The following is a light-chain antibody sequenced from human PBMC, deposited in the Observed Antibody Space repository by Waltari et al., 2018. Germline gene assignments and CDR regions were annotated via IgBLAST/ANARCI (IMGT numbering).Light chain of an antibody. CDR1: SSTIGRNY. CDR2: RKN. V-gene: IGLV1-47*01. CDR3: AAWDDSLSGYV. J-gene: IGLJ1*01. Sequence: QSVLTQPPSASGTPGQRVTIPCSGSSSTIGRNYVSWYQQLPGTAPKLLIYRKNQRPSGVPDRFSGSKSGTSASLAISGLRSEDEADYYCAAWDDSLSGYVFGTGTKVTVL.